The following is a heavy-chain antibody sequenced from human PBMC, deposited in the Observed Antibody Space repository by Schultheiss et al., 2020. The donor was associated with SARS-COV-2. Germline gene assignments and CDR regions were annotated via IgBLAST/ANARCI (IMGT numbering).Heavy chain of an antibody. CDR2: IYYSGST. V-gene: IGHV4-31*11. CDR1: GGSISSGGYY. Sequence: LRLSCAVSGGSISSGGYYWSWIRQHPGKGPEWIGYIYYSGSTYYNPSLKSRVTISVDTSKNQFSLKLSSVTAADTAVYYCARGPPQTGSYYYYGMDVWGQGTTVTVSS. J-gene: IGHJ6*02. D-gene: IGHD7-27*01. CDR3: ARGPPQTGSYYYYGMDV.